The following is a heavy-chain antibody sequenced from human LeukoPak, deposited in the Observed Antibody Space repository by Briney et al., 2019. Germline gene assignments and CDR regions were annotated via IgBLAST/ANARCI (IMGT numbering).Heavy chain of an antibody. J-gene: IGHJ4*02. V-gene: IGHV3-7*04. D-gene: IGHD1-14*01. CDR2: IKEDGSEK. CDR3: ARANPRRPLDY. CDR1: GFTFNSYW. Sequence: GGSLRLSCTASGFTFNSYWMSWVRQAPGKGLEWVASIKEDGSEKYYVDSMKGRFTISRDNAKNSLYLQMNSLRAEDTAVYYCARANPRRPLDYWGQGTLVTVSS.